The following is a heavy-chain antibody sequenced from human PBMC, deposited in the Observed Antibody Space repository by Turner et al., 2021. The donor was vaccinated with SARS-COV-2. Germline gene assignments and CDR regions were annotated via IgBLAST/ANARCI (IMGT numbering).Heavy chain of an antibody. CDR1: GFTFSSNG. CDR2: ISYDGSNK. D-gene: IGHD3-22*01. Sequence: QVQLVESGGGVVQQGGCLMLSCCASGFTFSSNGMHWVRQAPGKGLDWVAVISYDGSNKYYADSVKGRFTISRDNSKNTLYLQMNSLRAEDTAVYYCAKETPYDSSGCFDYWGQGTLVTVSS. J-gene: IGHJ4*02. V-gene: IGHV3-30*18. CDR3: AKETPYDSSGCFDY.